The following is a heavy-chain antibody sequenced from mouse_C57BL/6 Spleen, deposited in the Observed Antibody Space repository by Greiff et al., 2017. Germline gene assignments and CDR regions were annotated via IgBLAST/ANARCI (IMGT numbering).Heavy chain of an antibody. V-gene: IGHV5-9-1*02. CDR2: ISSGGDYI. J-gene: IGHJ1*03. Sequence: EVKVVESGEGLVKPGGSLKLSCAASGFNFSSYAMSWVRQTPEKRLEWVAYISSGGDYIYYADTVKGRFTISRDNARNTLYLQMSSLKSEDTAMYYCTREGGNHVDWYFDVWCTGTTVTVSS. D-gene: IGHD2-1*01. CDR1: GFNFSSYA. CDR3: TREGGNHVDWYFDV.